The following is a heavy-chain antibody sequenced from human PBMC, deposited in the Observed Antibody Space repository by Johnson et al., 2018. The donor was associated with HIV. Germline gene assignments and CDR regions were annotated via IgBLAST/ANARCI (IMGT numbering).Heavy chain of an antibody. V-gene: IGHV3-30*02. CDR3: ARARWYLGGGSCCAFDI. Sequence: QVQLVESGGGLVQPGGSLRLSCAASGFTFSSYGMHWVRQAPGKGLEWVAFIRYDGSDKYHADSVKGRITISRDNAKNSLYLQMNSLRAEDTAVYYCARARWYLGGGSCCAFDIWGQGTMVTVSS. CDR1: GFTFSSYG. CDR2: IRYDGSDK. D-gene: IGHD2-15*01. J-gene: IGHJ3*02.